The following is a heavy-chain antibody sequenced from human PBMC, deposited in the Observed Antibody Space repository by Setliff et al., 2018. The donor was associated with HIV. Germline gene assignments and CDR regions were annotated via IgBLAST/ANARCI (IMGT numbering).Heavy chain of an antibody. J-gene: IGHJ6*02. CDR1: GYTFTNSY. Sequence: ASVKVSCKASGYTFTNSYIHWVRQAPGQGLEWMGEINPSGGSTSYAQKFQGRVTMTRDTSTSTVYMELSSLRSEDTAVYYCARDLYYYGSGSPNYYYYYGMDVWGQGTTVTVSS. V-gene: IGHV1-46*01. D-gene: IGHD3-10*01. CDR2: INPSGGST. CDR3: ARDLYYYGSGSPNYYYYYGMDV.